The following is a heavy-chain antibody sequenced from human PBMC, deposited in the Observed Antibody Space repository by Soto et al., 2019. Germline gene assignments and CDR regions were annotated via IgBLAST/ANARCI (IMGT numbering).Heavy chain of an antibody. CDR3: AGDSLRMIVVVPAAMPLDV. J-gene: IGHJ6*02. V-gene: IGHV1-18*01. D-gene: IGHD2-2*01. CDR1: GYTFTSYG. CDR2: ISAYNGNT. Sequence: ASVKVSCKASGYTFTSYGISWVRQAPGQGLEWMGWISAYNGNTNYAQKLQGRVTMTTDTSTSTAYMELRSLRSDDTAVYYCAGDSLRMIVVVPAAMPLDVWGQGTRVTVSS.